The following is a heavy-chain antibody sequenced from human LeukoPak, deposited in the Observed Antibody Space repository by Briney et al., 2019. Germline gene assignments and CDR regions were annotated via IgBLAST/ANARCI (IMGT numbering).Heavy chain of an antibody. CDR1: GYTFTGYY. D-gene: IGHD2-2*01. V-gene: IGHV1-2*02. Sequence: ASVKVSCKASGYTFTGYYMHWVRQAPGQGLKWMGWINPNSGGTNYAQKFQGRVTMTRDTSISTAYMELSRLRSDDTAVYYCATLSQYCSSTSCRERWFDPWGQGTLVTVSS. CDR2: INPNSGGT. CDR3: ATLSQYCSSTSCRERWFDP. J-gene: IGHJ5*02.